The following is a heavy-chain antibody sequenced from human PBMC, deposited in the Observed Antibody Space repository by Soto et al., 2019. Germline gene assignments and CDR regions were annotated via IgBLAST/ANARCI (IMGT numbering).Heavy chain of an antibody. CDR1: GFTFSSYS. J-gene: IGHJ4*02. D-gene: IGHD3-10*01. CDR2: ISSSSSYI. CDR3: ARVISYGLGLVDY. Sequence: GGSLRLSCAASGFTFSSYSMNWVRQAPGKGLEWVSSISSSSSYIYYADSVKGRFTISRDNAKNSLYLQMNSLRAEDTAVYYCARVISYGLGLVDYWGQGTLVTVSS. V-gene: IGHV3-21*01.